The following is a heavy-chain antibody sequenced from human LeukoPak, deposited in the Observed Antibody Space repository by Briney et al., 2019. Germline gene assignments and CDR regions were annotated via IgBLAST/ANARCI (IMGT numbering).Heavy chain of an antibody. CDR2: IYYSGST. J-gene: IGHJ6*02. CDR1: GGSVSSGSYY. D-gene: IGHD5-24*01. V-gene: IGHV4-61*01. CDR3: ASVEMATSSYYYGMDV. Sequence: PSETLSLTCTVSGGSVSSGSYYWSWIRQPPGKGLEWNGYIYYSGSTNYNPSLKSRVTISVDTSKNQFSLKLSSVTAADTAVYYCASVEMATSSYYYGMDVWGQGTTITVSS.